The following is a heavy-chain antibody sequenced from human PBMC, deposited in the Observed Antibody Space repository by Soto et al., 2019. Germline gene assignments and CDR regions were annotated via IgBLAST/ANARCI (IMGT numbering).Heavy chain of an antibody. CDR3: AREAFDI. J-gene: IGHJ3*02. Sequence: SSLKLYWKTAGYTFTRDGISWVRQAPGQGLEWMGWISAYNGNTNYAQKLQDRVTMTTDASTSTAYMELRSLRSDDTAVYYCAREAFDIRGQGTMVTVSS. V-gene: IGHV1-18*01. CDR2: ISAYNGNT. CDR1: GYTFTRDG.